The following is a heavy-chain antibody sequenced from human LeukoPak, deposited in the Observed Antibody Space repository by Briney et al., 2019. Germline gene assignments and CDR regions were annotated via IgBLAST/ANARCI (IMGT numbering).Heavy chain of an antibody. CDR1: GYTFTGYY. CDR3: ARAGSGSYYDAFDI. CDR2: INPNRGGT. V-gene: IGHV1-2*06. Sequence: ASVKVSCKASGYTFTGYYMHWVRQAPGQGLEWMGRINPNRGGTNYAQKLQGRVTMTRDTSISTAYMELSRLRSDDTAVYYCARAGSGSYYDAFDIWGQGTMVTVSS. J-gene: IGHJ3*02. D-gene: IGHD1-26*01.